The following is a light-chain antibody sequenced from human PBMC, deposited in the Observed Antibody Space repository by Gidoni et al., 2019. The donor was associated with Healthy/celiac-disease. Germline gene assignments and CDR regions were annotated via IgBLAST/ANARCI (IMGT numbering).Light chain of an antibody. CDR1: QSISSY. J-gene: IGKJ1*01. CDR3: QQIDSSWT. Sequence: DIQMTQSPSSLSASVGDRVTITCRASQSISSYLNWYQQKSGKAPKLLIYGASSLQSGVPSRFSGSGSGTDFTLTISSLQPEDFATYYCQQIDSSWTFGQGTKVEIK. CDR2: GAS. V-gene: IGKV1-39*01.